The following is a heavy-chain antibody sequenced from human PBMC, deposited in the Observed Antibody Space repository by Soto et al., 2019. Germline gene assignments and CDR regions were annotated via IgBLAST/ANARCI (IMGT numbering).Heavy chain of an antibody. CDR3: AEWARYCSGADCRA. J-gene: IGHJ5*02. CDR2: ISGSGTIT. V-gene: IGHV3-23*01. CDR1: GFPFSSRA. Sequence: EVQLLESGGGLVQPGGSLRLSCAAAGFPFSSRAMIWVRQAPGKGLEWVSAISGSGTITYYADSVKGRFTISRDTSKKTLYLQMHCLRADDTAVYDCAEWARYCSGADCRAWGQGTLVTVSS. D-gene: IGHD2-15*01.